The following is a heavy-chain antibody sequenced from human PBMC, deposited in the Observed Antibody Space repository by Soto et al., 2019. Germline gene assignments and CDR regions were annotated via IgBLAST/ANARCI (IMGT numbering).Heavy chain of an antibody. D-gene: IGHD2-15*01. J-gene: IGHJ4*02. CDR1: GFTFSSYG. V-gene: IGHV3-33*01. CDR2: IWYDGSNK. Sequence: GGSLTLSCAASGFTFSSYGMHWVRQAPGKGLEWVAVIWYDGSNKYYADSVKGRFTISRNNSQNTLYLQMNSLRAADTAVYYCARDSFTTPFDYWGQGTLVTVSS. CDR3: ARDSFTTPFDY.